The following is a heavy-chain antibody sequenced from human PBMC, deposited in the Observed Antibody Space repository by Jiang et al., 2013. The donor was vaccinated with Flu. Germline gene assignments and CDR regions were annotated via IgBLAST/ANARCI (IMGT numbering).Heavy chain of an antibody. V-gene: IGHV1-69*06. J-gene: IGHJ5*02. CDR1: GGTFSSYA. D-gene: IGHD3-9*01. CDR3: ARENYDILTGYPSLNWFDP. Sequence: GAEVKKPGSSVKVSCKASGGTFSSYAISWVRQAPGQGLEWMGGIIPIFGTANYAQKFQGRVTITADKSTSTAYMELSSLRSEDTAVYYCARENYDILTGYPSLNWFDPWGQGTLVTVSS. CDR2: IIPIFGTA.